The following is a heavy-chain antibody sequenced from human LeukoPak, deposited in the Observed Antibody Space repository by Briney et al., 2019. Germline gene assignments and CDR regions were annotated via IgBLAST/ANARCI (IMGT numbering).Heavy chain of an antibody. CDR3: ARSWAGMYYPFYYFDY. D-gene: IGHD3-10*01. Sequence: PSGTLSLTCAVYGDSFSGYYWSWIRQPPGKGLEWIAEINHRGSTHYNASLQSRVNISVDTSRNQFSLNLDSVTAAGTAVYYCARSWAGMYYPFYYFDYWGQGTLVTVSS. J-gene: IGHJ4*02. V-gene: IGHV4-34*01. CDR1: GDSFSGYY. CDR2: INHRGST.